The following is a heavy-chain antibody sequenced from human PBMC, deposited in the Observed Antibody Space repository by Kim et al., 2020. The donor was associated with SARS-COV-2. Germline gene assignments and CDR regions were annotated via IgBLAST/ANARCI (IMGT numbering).Heavy chain of an antibody. D-gene: IGHD3-9*01. Sequence: GGSLRLSCTASGFTFGDYAMSWVRQAPGKGLEWVGFIRNKAYGGTTEYAASVKGRFTISRDDSKSIAYLQMNSLKTEDTAVYYCTTYSKLRYFDWLPSSLGGYYYYMDVWGKGTTVTVSS. CDR3: TTYSKLRYFDWLPSSLGGYYYYMDV. J-gene: IGHJ6*03. CDR2: IRNKAYGGTT. CDR1: GFTFGDYA. V-gene: IGHV3-49*04.